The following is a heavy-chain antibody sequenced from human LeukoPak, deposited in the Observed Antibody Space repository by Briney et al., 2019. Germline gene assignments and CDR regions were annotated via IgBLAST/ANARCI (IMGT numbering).Heavy chain of an antibody. CDR3: ARGLN. CDR1: GGSMSSSGYY. Sequence: LEPLSLTCTVSGGSMSSSGYYWGWIRQPPGKGLEWIGSIFYSGSTYYNPSLKSRVTISVDTSKNQFSLKLSSVTAADTAVYYCARGLNWGQGTLVTVSS. V-gene: IGHV4-39*01. CDR2: IFYSGST. D-gene: IGHD3-22*01. J-gene: IGHJ4*02.